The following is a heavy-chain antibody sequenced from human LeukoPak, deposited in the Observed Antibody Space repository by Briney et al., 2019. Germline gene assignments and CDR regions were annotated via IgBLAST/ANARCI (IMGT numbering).Heavy chain of an antibody. CDR1: GFSIGSYE. J-gene: IGHJ6*03. V-gene: IGHV3-48*03. D-gene: IGHD1-7*01. CDR3: ARVELAPYYYYMDV. Sequence: GGSLRLSCAGSGFSIGSYEMSWVRQAPGKGLEWVSYISSSGSTIYYADSVKGRFTISRDNAKNSLYLRMNSLRAEDTAVYYCARVELAPYYYYMDVWGKGTTVTVPS. CDR2: ISSSGSTI.